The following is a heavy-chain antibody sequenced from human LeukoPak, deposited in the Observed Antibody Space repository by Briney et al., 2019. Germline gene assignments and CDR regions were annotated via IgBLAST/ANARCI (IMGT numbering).Heavy chain of an antibody. CDR1: GGSISSGGYY. Sequence: SETLSLTCTVSGGSISSGGYYWSWIRQHPGKGLEWIGYIYYSGSTYYNPSLKSRVTISVDTSKNQFSLKLSSVTAADTAVYYCARDGPNTSPVGDYWGQGTLVTVSS. D-gene: IGHD4-23*01. CDR2: IYYSGST. V-gene: IGHV4-31*03. J-gene: IGHJ4*02. CDR3: ARDGPNTSPVGDY.